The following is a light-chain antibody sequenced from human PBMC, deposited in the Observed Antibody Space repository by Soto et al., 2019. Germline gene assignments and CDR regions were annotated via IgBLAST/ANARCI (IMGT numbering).Light chain of an antibody. CDR2: EAS. CDR1: QDISNY. J-gene: IGKJ5*01. V-gene: IGKV1-33*01. CDR3: QQYDHLPP. Sequence: DIQMTQSPSSLSASVGDRVTITRQASQDISNYVNWYQQKPGKAPNLLISEASSLERGVASRFSGSGSGTHFTFTISSLEPEDFATYYCQQYDHLPPFGQGTRLEIK.